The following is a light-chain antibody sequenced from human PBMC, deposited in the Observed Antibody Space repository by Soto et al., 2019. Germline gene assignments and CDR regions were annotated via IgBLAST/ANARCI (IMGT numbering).Light chain of an antibody. Sequence: EIGVTNSPSTLYVSQIYISTLSFMASQSVSSNLAWYQQKPGQAPRLLIYGASTRATGIPARFSGSGSGTEFTLTISCLQSEDFAVYYCQQDNKWPTRLGQGTKVEIK. CDR1: QSVSSN. CDR2: GAS. CDR3: QQDNKWPTR. V-gene: IGKV3-15*01. J-gene: IGKJ1*01.